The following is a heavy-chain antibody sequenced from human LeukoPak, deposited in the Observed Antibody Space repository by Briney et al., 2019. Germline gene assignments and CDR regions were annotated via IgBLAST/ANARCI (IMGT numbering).Heavy chain of an antibody. D-gene: IGHD3-22*01. V-gene: IGHV1-58*02. CDR2: IVVGSGNT. Sequence: GTSVKVSCKASGFTFTSSAMQWVRQARGQRLEWIGWIVVGSGNTNYAQKFQERVTITRDMYTSTAYMELSSLRSEDTAVYYCAKDRCHLYYYDSSGCEALGYWGQGTLVTVSS. CDR1: GFTFTSSA. J-gene: IGHJ4*02. CDR3: AKDRCHLYYYDSSGCEALGY.